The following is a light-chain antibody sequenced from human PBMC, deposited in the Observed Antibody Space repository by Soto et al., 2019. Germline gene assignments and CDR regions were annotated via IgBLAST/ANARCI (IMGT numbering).Light chain of an antibody. J-gene: IGKJ5*01. V-gene: IGKV3-20*01. CDR3: QQYGSSPIT. CDR1: QTVTTNY. Sequence: ETVLTQSPGTLSLSPGETATLSCRASQTVTTNYLAWYQQKPDQAPRLLIYGASSRATGIPDRFSGSGSGTDFTLTISRLEPEDFAVYYCQQYGSSPITFGQGTRLEIK. CDR2: GAS.